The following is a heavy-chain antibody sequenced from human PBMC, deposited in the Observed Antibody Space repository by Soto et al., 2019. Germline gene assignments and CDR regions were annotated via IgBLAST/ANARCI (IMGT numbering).Heavy chain of an antibody. J-gene: IGHJ4*02. D-gene: IGHD2-15*01. Sequence: QVQLVESGGGVVQPGRSLRLSCAASGFTFSSYAMHWVRQAPGKGLEWVAVISYDGSNKYYADSVKGRFTISRDNSKNTLYLQMNSLRAEDTAVYYCARDREGYCSVGSCYRVVYYFDYWGQGTLVTVSS. CDR2: ISYDGSNK. CDR1: GFTFSSYA. V-gene: IGHV3-30-3*01. CDR3: ARDREGYCSVGSCYRVVYYFDY.